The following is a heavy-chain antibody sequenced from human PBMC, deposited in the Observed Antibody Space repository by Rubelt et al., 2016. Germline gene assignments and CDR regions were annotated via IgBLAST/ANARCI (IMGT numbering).Heavy chain of an antibody. CDR2: ISAYNGNT. Sequence: QVQLVQSGAEVKKPGSSVKVSCKASGGTFSSYAISWVRQAPGQGLEWMGWISAYNGNTNYAQKFQGRVTITADESTSTAYMELSSLRSEDTAVYYCARGGAAAADDNDAFDIWGQGTMVTVSS. V-gene: IGHV1-69*01. CDR3: ARGGAAAADDNDAFDI. D-gene: IGHD6-13*01. J-gene: IGHJ3*02. CDR1: GGTFSSYA.